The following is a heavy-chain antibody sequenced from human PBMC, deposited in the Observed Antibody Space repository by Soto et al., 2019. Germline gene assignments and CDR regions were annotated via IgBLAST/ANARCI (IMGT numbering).Heavy chain of an antibody. CDR3: AKDRYYYDSSGYSFIFDY. CDR1: GFTFSSYA. Sequence: GGSLRLSCAASGFTFSSYAMSWVRQAPGKGLEWVSAISGSGGSTYYADSVKGRFTISRDNSKNTLYLQMNSLRAEDTAVYYCAKDRYYYDSSGYSFIFDYWGQGTLVTVSS. D-gene: IGHD3-22*01. J-gene: IGHJ4*02. CDR2: ISGSGGST. V-gene: IGHV3-23*01.